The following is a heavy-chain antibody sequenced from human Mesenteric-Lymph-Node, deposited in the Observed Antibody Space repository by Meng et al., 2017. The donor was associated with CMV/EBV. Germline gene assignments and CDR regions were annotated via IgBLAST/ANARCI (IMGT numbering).Heavy chain of an antibody. CDR2: ISSSGSII. D-gene: IGHD3-3*01. Sequence: GESLKISCVGSGFIFNSYEMNWVRQAPGKGLEWVSYISSSGSIIYYADSVKGRFTISRDNAKNTLYLQMNSLRAEDTAVYYCARGMRDFWSGYYEGYGMDVWGQGTTVTVSS. CDR3: ARGMRDFWSGYYEGYGMDV. CDR1: GFIFNSYE. J-gene: IGHJ6*02. V-gene: IGHV3-48*03.